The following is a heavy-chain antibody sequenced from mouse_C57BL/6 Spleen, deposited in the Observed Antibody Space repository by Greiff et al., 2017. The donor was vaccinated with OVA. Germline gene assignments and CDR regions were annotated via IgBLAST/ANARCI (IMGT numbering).Heavy chain of an antibody. Sequence: VQLQQPGAELVKPGASVKMSCKASGYTFTSYWITWVKQRPGQGLEWIGDIYPGSGSTNYNEKFKSKATLTVDTSSSTAYMQLSSLTSEDSAVYYCARRIAYYNGSSLTGNYDIDYWGQGTTLTVSS. CDR3: ARRIAYYNGSSLTGNYDIDY. D-gene: IGHD1-1*01. J-gene: IGHJ2*01. V-gene: IGHV1-55*01. CDR1: GYTFTSYW. CDR2: IYPGSGST.